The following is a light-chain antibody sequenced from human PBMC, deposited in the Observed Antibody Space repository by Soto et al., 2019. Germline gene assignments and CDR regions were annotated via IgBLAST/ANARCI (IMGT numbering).Light chain of an antibody. CDR2: AAS. V-gene: IGKV1-39*01. J-gene: IGKJ1*01. CDR1: QSVSIY. CDR3: QQSYSTPPWT. Sequence: DVPMTQSPSSLSAHVGDRDTIPCRASQSVSIYLNWYQQKPGKAPNLLISAASSLQNGVPSRFRGSGSGTDFTLTISGLQPEDFATYYCQQSYSTPPWTFGQGTKVDIK.